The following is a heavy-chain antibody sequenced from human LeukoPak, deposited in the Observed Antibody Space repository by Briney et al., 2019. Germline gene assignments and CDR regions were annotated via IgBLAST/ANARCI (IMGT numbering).Heavy chain of an antibody. CDR2: IIPIFGTA. V-gene: IGHV1-69*13. CDR3: ARVGKRITIFGVVTPFDY. CDR1: GYTFTSYG. J-gene: IGHJ4*02. D-gene: IGHD3-3*01. Sequence: GASVKVSCKASGYTFTSYGISWVRQAPGQGLEWMGGIIPIFGTANYAQKFQGRVTITADESTSAAYMELSSLRSEDTAVYYCARVGKRITIFGVVTPFDYWGQGTLVTVSS.